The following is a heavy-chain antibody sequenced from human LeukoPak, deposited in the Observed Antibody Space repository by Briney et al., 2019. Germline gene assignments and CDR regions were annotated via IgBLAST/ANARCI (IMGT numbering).Heavy chain of an antibody. CDR1: GFTFSDYY. CDR3: ASSRRLIAVFYFDY. Sequence: GGSLRLSCAASGFTFSDYYMSWIRQAPGKGLEWVSAISGSGGSTYYADSVKGRFTISGDNSKNTLYLQMNSLRAEDTAVYYCASSRRLIAVFYFDYWGQGTLVTVSS. CDR2: ISGSGGST. D-gene: IGHD6-19*01. V-gene: IGHV3-23*01. J-gene: IGHJ4*02.